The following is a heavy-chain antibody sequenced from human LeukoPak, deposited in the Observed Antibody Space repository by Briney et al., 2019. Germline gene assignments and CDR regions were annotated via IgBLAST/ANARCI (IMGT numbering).Heavy chain of an antibody. V-gene: IGHV4-38-2*02. D-gene: IGHD6-13*01. CDR1: GYSISSGYY. CDR3: ASLRGMGDY. Sequence: PSETLSLTCTVSGYSISSGYYWGWIRQPPGKGLEWIGSIYHSGSTYYNPSLKSRVTISVDTSKNRFSLKLSSVTAADTAVYYCASLRGMGDYWGQGTLVTVSS. J-gene: IGHJ4*02. CDR2: IYHSGST.